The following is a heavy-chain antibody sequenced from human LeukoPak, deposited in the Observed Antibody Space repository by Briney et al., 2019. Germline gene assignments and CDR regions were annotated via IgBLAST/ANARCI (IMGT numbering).Heavy chain of an antibody. V-gene: IGHV3-7*04. J-gene: IGHJ4*02. Sequence: GGSLRLSCAPSGFTFSRYWMTWVRQAPGKGLEWVANIKHDGSEKYYVDSVKGRFTISRDNAKNSLYLQMNSLRAEDTAVYYCARDRDYYDRSGYYYFDYWGQGTLVTVSS. CDR3: ARDRDYYDRSGYYYFDY. D-gene: IGHD3-22*01. CDR1: GFTFSRYW. CDR2: IKHDGSEK.